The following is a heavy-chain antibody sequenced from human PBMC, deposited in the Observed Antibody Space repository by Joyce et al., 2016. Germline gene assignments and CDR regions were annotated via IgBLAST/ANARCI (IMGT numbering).Heavy chain of an antibody. D-gene: IGHD1-26*01. Sequence: QVQLQESGPGLVKPSETLSLPCTVSGGSISSYDWSWIRQPTGKGLEWIGYIYYTGSTDYNPSLKSRVTMSVDTYKNQFSLKLDSVTAADTAIYYCARDSVGPTLLFDYWGQGSLVTVSS. V-gene: IGHV4-59*01. J-gene: IGHJ4*02. CDR1: GGSISSYD. CDR2: IYYTGST. CDR3: ARDSVGPTLLFDY.